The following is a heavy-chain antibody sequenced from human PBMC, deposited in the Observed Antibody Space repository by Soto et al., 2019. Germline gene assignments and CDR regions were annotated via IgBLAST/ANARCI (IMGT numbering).Heavy chain of an antibody. Sequence: GGSLRLSCGASGFIFRNYGPSWVRQAPGRGLEWVSDISGSGSGTNYADSVKGRFTISRDNSNNTLSLQMDSLRAEDTAVYYCAKGGVAAARGYFDHWGQGTRVTVSS. D-gene: IGHD6-13*01. CDR3: AKGGVAAARGYFDH. CDR1: GFIFRNYG. J-gene: IGHJ4*02. V-gene: IGHV3-23*01. CDR2: ISGSGSGT.